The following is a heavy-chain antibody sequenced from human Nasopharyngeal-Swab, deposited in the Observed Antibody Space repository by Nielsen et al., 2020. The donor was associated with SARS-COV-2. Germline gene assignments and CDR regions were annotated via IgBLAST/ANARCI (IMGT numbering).Heavy chain of an antibody. Sequence: GGSLRLSCAASGFTFATYAMHWVRQPPGKGLEWVSGITWNSGNKGYAESVQGRFTISRDNAKNSLYLQMNSLIAEDTALYYCAKARRTDTYGYECFDSWGQGTLVTVSS. CDR3: AKARRTDTYGYECFDS. J-gene: IGHJ4*02. CDR2: ITWNSGNK. CDR1: GFTFATYA. D-gene: IGHD5-18*01. V-gene: IGHV3-9*01.